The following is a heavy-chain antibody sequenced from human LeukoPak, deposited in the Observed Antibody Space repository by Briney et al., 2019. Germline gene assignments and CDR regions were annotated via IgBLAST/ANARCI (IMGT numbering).Heavy chain of an antibody. Sequence: PSETLSLTCIVSGSSVSTFYWSWLRQSPGTGLEWIGFVHDTGSTAYNPSLKSRVTISLETSKNQLSLMLTSVTAADTAMYYCARGSTDVYWYRDVWGRGTLVTVSS. CDR1: GSSVSTFY. CDR3: ARGSTDVYWYRDV. V-gene: IGHV4-59*02. D-gene: IGHD1-26*01. CDR2: VHDTGST. J-gene: IGHJ2*01.